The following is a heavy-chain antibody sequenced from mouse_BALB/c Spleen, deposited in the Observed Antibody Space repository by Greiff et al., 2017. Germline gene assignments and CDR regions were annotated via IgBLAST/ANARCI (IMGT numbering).Heavy chain of an antibody. D-gene: IGHD2-1*01. J-gene: IGHJ2*01. CDR2: IRNKANGYTT. CDR3: ARDEEGNYYFDY. Sequence: EVKLVESGGGLVQPGGSLRLSCATSGFTFTDYYMSWVRQPPGKALEWLGFIRNKANGYTTEYSASVKGRFTISRDNSKSILYLQMNTLRAEDSATYYCARDEEGNYYFDYWGQGTTLTVSS. V-gene: IGHV7-3*02. CDR1: GFTFTDYY.